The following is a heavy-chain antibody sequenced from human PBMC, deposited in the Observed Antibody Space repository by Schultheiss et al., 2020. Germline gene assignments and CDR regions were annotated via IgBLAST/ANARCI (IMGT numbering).Heavy chain of an antibody. D-gene: IGHD2-2*01. J-gene: IGHJ6*03. CDR3: ARGVVVPAARYYYYMDV. V-gene: IGHV5-51*01. CDR1: GYSFTSYW. CDR2: IYPGDSDT. Sequence: VESLKISCKGSGYSFTSYWIGWVRQMPGKGLEWMGIIYPGDSDTRYSPSFQGQVTISADKSISTAYLQWSSLKASDTAMYYCARGVVVPAARYYYYMDVWGKGTTVTVSS.